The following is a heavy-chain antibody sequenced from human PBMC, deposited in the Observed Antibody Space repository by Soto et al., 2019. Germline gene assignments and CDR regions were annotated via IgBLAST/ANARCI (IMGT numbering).Heavy chain of an antibody. J-gene: IGHJ5*02. Sequence: AGGSLRLSCAASGFTFSSYAMSWVRQAPGKGLEWVSAISGSGGSTYYADSVKGRFTISRDNSKNTLYLQMNSLRAEDTAVYYCAKTMTVIWYNWFDPWGQGTLVTVSS. CDR3: AKTMTVIWYNWFDP. D-gene: IGHD2-21*01. V-gene: IGHV3-23*01. CDR1: GFTFSSYA. CDR2: ISGSGGST.